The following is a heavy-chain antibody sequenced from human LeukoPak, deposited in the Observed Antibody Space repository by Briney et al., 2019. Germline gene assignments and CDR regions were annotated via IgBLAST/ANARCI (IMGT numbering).Heavy chain of an antibody. CDR2: ISSSSSYI. CDR3: ARPPAAGTLRDY. V-gene: IGHV3-21*01. D-gene: IGHD6-13*01. Sequence: GGSLRLSCAASGFTFSSYSMNWVRQAPGKGLEWVSSISSSSSYIYYADSVKGRFTISRDNAKNSLYLQMNSLRAEDTAVYYCARPPAAGTLRDYWGQGTLITVSS. CDR1: GFTFSSYS. J-gene: IGHJ4*02.